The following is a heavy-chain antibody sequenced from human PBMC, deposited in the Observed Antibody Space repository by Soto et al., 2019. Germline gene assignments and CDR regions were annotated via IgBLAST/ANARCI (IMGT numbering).Heavy chain of an antibody. CDR1: GYILSDYC. CDR3: VRDLRRQWRRLATASYTGMDV. D-gene: IGHD5-12*01. J-gene: IGHJ6*02. CDR2: MKPDDGGP. V-gene: IGHV1-2*02. Sequence: ASVKVSCKSSGYILSDYCIHWVRQAPGQGLEWLGWMKPDDGGPNYAQNFQGRVIMTRDTSTDTDYMELTRLTSDDTAVYFCVRDLRRQWRRLATASYTGMDVWGQGXTVTVSS.